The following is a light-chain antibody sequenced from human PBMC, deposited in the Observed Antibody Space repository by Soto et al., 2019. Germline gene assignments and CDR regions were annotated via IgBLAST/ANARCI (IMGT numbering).Light chain of an antibody. CDR2: AAS. V-gene: IGKV1-27*01. CDR1: QGISNY. J-gene: IGKJ1*01. CDR3: QKYNSAPWT. Sequence: DIQMTQSPSSLSASVGDRVTITCRASQGISNYLAWYQQKPGKVPKLLIYAASTLQSGVPPRFSGSGSGTDLTLTISSLQPEDVATYYCQKYNSAPWTFGQGTKVEIK.